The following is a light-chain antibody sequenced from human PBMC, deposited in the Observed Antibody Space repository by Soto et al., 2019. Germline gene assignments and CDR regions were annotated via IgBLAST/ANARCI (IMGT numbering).Light chain of an antibody. CDR1: QSVSSN. CDR3: QQYNNWPLT. Sequence: ASQSVSSNLAWYQQKPGQAPRLLIYGASTRATGIPARFSGSGSGTEFTLTISSLQSEDFAVYYCQQYNNWPLTFGQGTLLAIK. V-gene: IGKV3-15*01. J-gene: IGKJ5*01. CDR2: GAS.